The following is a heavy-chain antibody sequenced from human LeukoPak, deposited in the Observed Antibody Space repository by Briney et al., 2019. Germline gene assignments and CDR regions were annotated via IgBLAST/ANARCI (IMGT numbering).Heavy chain of an antibody. J-gene: IGHJ4*02. CDR1: GFTLSSYS. V-gene: IGHV3-48*02. D-gene: IGHD6-19*01. CDR2: ISGRGDTI. CDR3: ARGWLTNTFDY. Sequence: GGSLRLSCAASGFTLSSYSMDWVRVASGKGLGWVSYISGRGDTIYYADSVKGRFTISRDNAQNSLYLQMNSLRDEDTAVYYCARGWLTNTFDYWGQGTLSSSPQ.